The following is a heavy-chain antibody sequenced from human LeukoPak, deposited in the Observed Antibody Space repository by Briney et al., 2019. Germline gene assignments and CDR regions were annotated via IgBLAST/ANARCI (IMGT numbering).Heavy chain of an antibody. Sequence: GGSLRLSCAASGFTFSSYAMSWVRQAPGKGLEWVAVISYDGSNKYYADSVKGRFTISRDNSKNTLYLQMNSLRAEDTAVYYCAKASGLLDFGVVITIDYWGQGTLVTVSS. CDR3: AKASGLLDFGVVITIDY. V-gene: IGHV3-30*18. J-gene: IGHJ4*02. D-gene: IGHD3-3*01. CDR1: GFTFSSYA. CDR2: ISYDGSNK.